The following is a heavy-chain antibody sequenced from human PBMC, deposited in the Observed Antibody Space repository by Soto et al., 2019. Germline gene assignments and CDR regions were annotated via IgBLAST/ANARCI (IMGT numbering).Heavy chain of an antibody. J-gene: IGHJ6*02. CDR2: IKQDGSEK. D-gene: IGHD4-17*01. CDR1: GFTFSSYW. V-gene: IGHV3-7*03. CDR3: ARDRDYGVTYYYYGMDV. Sequence: GGALRLSCAASGFTFSSYWMSWVRQAPGKGLEWVANIKQDGSEKYYVDSVKGRFTISRDNAKNSLDLQMNSLRAEDTAVYYCARDRDYGVTYYYYGMDVWGQGTTVTVSS.